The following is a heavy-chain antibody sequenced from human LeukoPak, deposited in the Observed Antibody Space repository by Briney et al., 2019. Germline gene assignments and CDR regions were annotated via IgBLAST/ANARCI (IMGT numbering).Heavy chain of an antibody. J-gene: IGHJ4*02. V-gene: IGHV4-39*07. Sequence: SETVSLTCTVSGGSIRSSSYNWGWIRQPPGKGLEWIGSFQYTGSTHYNPSLKSRVTISVDTSKNQFSLKLSSVTAADTAVYYCARDSGYDIIDYWGQGTLVTVSS. CDR1: GGSIRSSSYN. CDR2: FQYTGST. D-gene: IGHD5-12*01. CDR3: ARDSGYDIIDY.